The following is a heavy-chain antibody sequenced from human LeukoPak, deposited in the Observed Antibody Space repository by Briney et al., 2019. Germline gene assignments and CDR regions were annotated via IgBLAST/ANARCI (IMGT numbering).Heavy chain of an antibody. CDR1: GFTFSSYA. D-gene: IGHD3-3*01. Sequence: GGSLRLSCAASGFTFSSYAMHWVRQAPGKGLEWVAVISYDGSNKHYADSVKGRFTISRDNSKNTLYLQMNSLRAEDTAVYYCARAPWGVVICGPNDYWGQGTLVTVSS. CDR2: ISYDGSNK. CDR3: ARAPWGVVICGPNDY. J-gene: IGHJ4*02. V-gene: IGHV3-30-3*01.